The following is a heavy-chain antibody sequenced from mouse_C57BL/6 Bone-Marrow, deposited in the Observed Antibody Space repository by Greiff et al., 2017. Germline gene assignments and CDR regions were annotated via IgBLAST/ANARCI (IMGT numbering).Heavy chain of an antibody. Sequence: VNVVESGAELARPGASVKMSCKASGYTFTSYTMHWVKQRPGQGLEWIGYINPSSGYTKYNQKFKDKATLTADKSSSTAYMQLSSLTSEDSAVYYCARYHYGSSYGYWGQGTTLTVSS. CDR3: ARYHYGSSYGY. CDR1: GYTFTSYT. D-gene: IGHD1-1*01. V-gene: IGHV1-4*01. CDR2: INPSSGYT. J-gene: IGHJ2*01.